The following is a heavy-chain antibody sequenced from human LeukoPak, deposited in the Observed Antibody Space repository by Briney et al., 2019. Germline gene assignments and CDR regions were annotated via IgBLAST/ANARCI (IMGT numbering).Heavy chain of an antibody. V-gene: IGHV1-18*01. CDR1: GYTFTSYG. CDR3: ARAPGIAVAGTVFSVFYMDV. CDR2: ISAYNGNT. D-gene: IGHD6-19*01. J-gene: IGHJ6*03. Sequence: AASVKVSCKASGYTFTSYGISWVRQAPGQGLEWMGWISAYNGNTNYAQKLQGRVTMTTDTSTSTAYMELRSLRSDDTAVYYCARAPGIAVAGTVFSVFYMDVWGKGTTVTVSS.